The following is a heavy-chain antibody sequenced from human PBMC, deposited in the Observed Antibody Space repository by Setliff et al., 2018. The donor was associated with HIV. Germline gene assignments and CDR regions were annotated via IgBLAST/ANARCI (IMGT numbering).Heavy chain of an antibody. CDR2: INHGGST. Sequence: SETXSLTCAVYSGSFSGYYWSWIRQSPGKGLEWIGEINHGGSTKYNPSFKSRLAMSVDTSKQQFSLKLNSVTAADTAVYYCARHYDSSGPNYRYYYMDVWGKGTTVTVSS. J-gene: IGHJ6*03. D-gene: IGHD3-22*01. CDR1: SGSFSGYY. V-gene: IGHV4-34*01. CDR3: ARHYDSSGPNYRYYYMDV.